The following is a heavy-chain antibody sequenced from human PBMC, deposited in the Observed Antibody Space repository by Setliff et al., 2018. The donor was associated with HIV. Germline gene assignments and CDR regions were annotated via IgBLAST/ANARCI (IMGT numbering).Heavy chain of an antibody. V-gene: IGHV3-30*03. Sequence: PGGSLRLSCQTSGFTFSSYGMHWVRQSPGKGLEWVAVMSYNEKNKDYGDSVKGRFIISRDNSKNTLELQINSLRPDDTGVYFCTRATYFSFWGGDFYGMDAWGQGTTVTVSS. CDR3: TRATYFSFWGGDFYGMDA. J-gene: IGHJ6*02. CDR2: MSYNEKNK. D-gene: IGHD3-16*01. CDR1: GFTFSSYG.